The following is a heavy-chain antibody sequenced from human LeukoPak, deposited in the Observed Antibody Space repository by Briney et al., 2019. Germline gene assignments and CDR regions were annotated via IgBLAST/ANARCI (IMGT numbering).Heavy chain of an antibody. J-gene: IGHJ3*02. CDR1: GGSISSGDYY. CDR3: AREAAITILGVVTFPAYAFDI. Sequence: PSETLSLTCTVSGGSISSGDYYWSWIRQPPGKGLEWIGYIYYSGSTNYNPSLKSRVTISVDTSKNQFSLKLSSVTAADTAVYYCAREAAITILGVVTFPAYAFDIWGQGTMVTVSS. V-gene: IGHV4-61*08. D-gene: IGHD3-3*01. CDR2: IYYSGST.